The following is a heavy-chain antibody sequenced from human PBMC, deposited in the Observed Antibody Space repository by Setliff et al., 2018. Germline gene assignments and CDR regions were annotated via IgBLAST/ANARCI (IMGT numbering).Heavy chain of an antibody. J-gene: IGHJ4*02. CDR3: ARDLGHGGDSDY. Sequence: PSETLSLTCAVSGYSLNTNSYWGWIRQPPGKRLEWIGSIYHGGSINYNPSLKSRLTISRDTSKNQVSLKLNSVTATDTAVYYCARDLGHGGDSDYWGQGILVTVSS. V-gene: IGHV4-38-2*02. CDR2: IYHGGSI. CDR1: GYSLNTNSY. D-gene: IGHD2-21*02.